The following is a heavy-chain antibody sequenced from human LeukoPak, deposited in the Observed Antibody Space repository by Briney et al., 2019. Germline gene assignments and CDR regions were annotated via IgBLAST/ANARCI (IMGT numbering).Heavy chain of an antibody. D-gene: IGHD3-22*01. J-gene: IGHJ1*01. CDR1: GFTFSSYE. V-gene: IGHV3-23*01. CDR3: ALSGYYSEYFQH. CDR2: ISGSGGST. Sequence: GGSLRLSCAASGFTFSSYEMNWVGQAPGKGLEWVSAISGSGGSTYYADSVKGRFTISRDNSKNTLYLQMNSLRAEDTAVYYCALSGYYSEYFQHWGQGTLVTVSS.